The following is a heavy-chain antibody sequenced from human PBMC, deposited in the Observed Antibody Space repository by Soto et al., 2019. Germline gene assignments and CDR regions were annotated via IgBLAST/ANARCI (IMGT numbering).Heavy chain of an antibody. J-gene: IGHJ6*02. D-gene: IGHD3-3*01. CDR2: IKQDGSEK. V-gene: IGHV3-7*05. CDR1: GFTFGSYW. CDR3: PKNPFFWGGYRLYYTYSVMDV. Sequence: GGSLRLSCAASGFTFGSYWMSWVRQAPGKGLEWVANIKQDGSEKYYVDSVKGRFTISRDNAKNSLSLRMNSLRAAEPAVVYYPKNPFFWGGYRLYYTYSVMDVGVQGTTVTVS.